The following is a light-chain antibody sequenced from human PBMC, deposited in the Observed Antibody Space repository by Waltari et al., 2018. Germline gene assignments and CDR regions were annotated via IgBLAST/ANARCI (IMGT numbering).Light chain of an antibody. CDR2: TTS. J-gene: IGKJ4*01. Sequence: DLHMTQSPSSPSASVGHNVTITFPARPTSDKYLNWYQQKPGKAPTHLIHTTSTLQGGVPSMFSGSGSGSEFALNIASLQPEDSATYYCQKRFSMPRTFGGGTKVEI. V-gene: IGKV1-39*01. CDR3: QKRFSMPRT. CDR1: PTSDKY.